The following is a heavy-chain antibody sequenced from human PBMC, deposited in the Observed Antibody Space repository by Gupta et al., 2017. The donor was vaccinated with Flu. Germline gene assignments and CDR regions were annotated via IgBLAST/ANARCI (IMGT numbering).Heavy chain of an antibody. CDR3: AREVGRRAGYLA. CDR1: GGSISSSGYY. D-gene: IGHD5-24*01. J-gene: IGHJ4*02. V-gene: IGHV4-39*01. Sequence: QLQLQESGPGLVKLSETLSLTCTVSGGSISSSGYYWGWIRQPPGKGLEWIGSVYDSGTTYYNPSLKSRVAISVDTSKNQFSLKLSSVTAADTAVYYCAREVGRRAGYLAWGQGTLVAVS. CDR2: VYDSGTT.